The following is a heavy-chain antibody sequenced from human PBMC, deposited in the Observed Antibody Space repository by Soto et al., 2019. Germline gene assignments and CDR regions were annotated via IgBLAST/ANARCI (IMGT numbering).Heavy chain of an antibody. Sequence: QVQVVQSGVEVRRPGSSVKVSCKASGDTFKNCVISWVRQAPGQGLEWMGGIIPLFGTTDFAQRFQGRLTITTDESTTTAYMELSRLRSEDTATYYCAAELGFGKLSVVWGQGNTVIVYS. CDR1: GDTFKNCV. V-gene: IGHV1-69*01. CDR3: AAELGFGKLSVV. CDR2: IIPLFGTT. D-gene: IGHD3-10*01. J-gene: IGHJ6*02.